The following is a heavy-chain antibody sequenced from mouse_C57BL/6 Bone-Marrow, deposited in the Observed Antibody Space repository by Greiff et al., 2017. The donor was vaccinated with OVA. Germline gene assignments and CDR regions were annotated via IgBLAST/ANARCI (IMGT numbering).Heavy chain of an antibody. CDR1: GYTFTDYN. CDR2: INPNNGGT. V-gene: IGHV1-18*01. CDR3: AREGTSMDY. Sequence: EVHLVESGPELVKPGASVKIPCKASGYTFTDYNMDWVKQSHGKSLEWIGDINPNNGGTIYNQKFKGKATLTVDKSSSTAYMELRSLTSEDTAVYYCAREGTSMDYWGQGTSVTVSS. J-gene: IGHJ4*01.